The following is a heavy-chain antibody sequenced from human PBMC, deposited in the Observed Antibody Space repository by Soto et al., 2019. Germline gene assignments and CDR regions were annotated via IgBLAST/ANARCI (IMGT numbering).Heavy chain of an antibody. J-gene: IGHJ4*02. CDR1: GFPFSSFE. V-gene: IGHV3-48*03. Sequence: VESGGGSVQPGESLRLSCAASGFPFSSFEMNWVRQAPGKGLEWLSYINGGGGTYYADSVKGRFTISRDNAKNSLYLQMSSLRAEDTAVYFCVGGGLSYFDYWGQGALVTVSS. D-gene: IGHD3-16*01. CDR3: VGGGLSYFDY. CDR2: INGGGGT.